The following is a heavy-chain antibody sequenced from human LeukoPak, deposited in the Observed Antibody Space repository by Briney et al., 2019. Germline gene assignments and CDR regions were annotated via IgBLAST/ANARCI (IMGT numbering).Heavy chain of an antibody. V-gene: IGHV4-30-2*01. J-gene: IGHJ4*02. Sequence: SETLSLTCTVSGGSISSSSYYWSWIRQPPGKGLEWIGYIYHSGSTYYNPSLKSRVTISVDRSKNQFSLKLSPVTAADTAVYYCARAGRKDFWRGMEGYYFDYWGQGTLVTVSS. CDR1: GGSISSSSYY. CDR2: IYHSGST. D-gene: IGHD3-3*01. CDR3: ARAGRKDFWRGMEGYYFDY.